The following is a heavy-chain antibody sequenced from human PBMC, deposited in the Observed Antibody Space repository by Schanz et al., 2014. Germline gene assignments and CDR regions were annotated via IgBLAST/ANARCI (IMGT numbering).Heavy chain of an antibody. CDR1: GFIFNDYY. CDR3: VRWGAS. V-gene: IGHV3-11*04. CDR2: ISRDGTTS. Sequence: EQLVESGGGLVQPGGSLRLSCAASGFIFNDYYMNWIRQAPGKGLEWLSYISRDGTTSYYADSVKGRFTISRDNAKNTLYLQMSRLRVEDTAVYYCVRWGASWGQGTLVTVSS. D-gene: IGHD3-16*01. J-gene: IGHJ5*02.